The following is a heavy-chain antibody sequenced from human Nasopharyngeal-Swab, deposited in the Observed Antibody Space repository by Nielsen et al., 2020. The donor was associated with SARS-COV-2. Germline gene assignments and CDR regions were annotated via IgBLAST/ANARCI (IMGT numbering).Heavy chain of an antibody. Sequence: SETLSLTCTVSGGSISSSSYYWGWIRQPPGKGLEWIGSIYHSGSTYYNPSLKSRVSISVDTSKNQFSLKLSSVTAADTAVYYCAREGGDYYDSNWYFDLWGRGTLVTVSS. CDR1: GGSISSSSYY. D-gene: IGHD3-22*01. CDR3: AREGGDYYDSNWYFDL. J-gene: IGHJ2*01. CDR2: IYHSGST. V-gene: IGHV4-39*02.